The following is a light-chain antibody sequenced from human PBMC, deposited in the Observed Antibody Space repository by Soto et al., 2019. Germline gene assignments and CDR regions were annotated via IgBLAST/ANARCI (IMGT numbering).Light chain of an antibody. CDR3: QKYNSAPWT. CDR1: QSISQY. Sequence: DIHLTQSPSLLSASVGDRVTITCRASQSISQYVSWYQQKPGKVPKLLIYAASTLQSGVPSRFSGSGSGTDFTLTISSLQPEDVATYYCQKYNSAPWTFGQGTKVDIK. CDR2: AAS. J-gene: IGKJ1*01. V-gene: IGKV1-27*01.